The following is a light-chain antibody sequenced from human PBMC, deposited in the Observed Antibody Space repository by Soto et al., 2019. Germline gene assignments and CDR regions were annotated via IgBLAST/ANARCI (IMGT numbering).Light chain of an antibody. CDR1: SSNIGKNG. Sequence: QSVLTQPPSVSDAPGQRVTISCSGSSSNIGKNGVNWYQQVPGEAPRLLIYANDLRPSRVSDRFSGSKSGTSASLAISGLQSEDEANYYCSTWDDNLSVVFGGGTKLTVL. CDR3: STWDDNLSVV. CDR2: AND. V-gene: IGLV1-36*01. J-gene: IGLJ2*01.